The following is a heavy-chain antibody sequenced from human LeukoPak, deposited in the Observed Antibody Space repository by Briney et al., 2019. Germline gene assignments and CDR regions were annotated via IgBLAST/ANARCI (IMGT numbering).Heavy chain of an antibody. D-gene: IGHD3-22*01. CDR1: GYTFTSYG. Sequence: GASVKVSCKASGYTFTSYGISWVRQAPGQGLEWMGWISAYNGNTNYAQKLQGRVTMTTDTSTSTAYMELRSLRSDDTAVYYCARDGRGLYYDTSGYYPYFDYWGQGTLVTVSS. V-gene: IGHV1-18*01. CDR2: ISAYNGNT. CDR3: ARDGRGLYYDTSGYYPYFDY. J-gene: IGHJ4*02.